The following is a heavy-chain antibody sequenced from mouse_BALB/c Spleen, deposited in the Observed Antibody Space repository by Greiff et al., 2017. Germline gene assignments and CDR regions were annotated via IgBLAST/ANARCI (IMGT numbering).Heavy chain of an antibody. D-gene: IGHD2-14*01. CDR1: GFNIKDYY. J-gene: IGHJ2*01. V-gene: IGHV14-4*02. Sequence: EVQLQQSGAELVRSGASVKLSCTASGFNIKDYYMHWVKQRPEQGLEWIGWIDPENGDTEYAPKFQGKATMTADTSSNTAYLQLSSLTSEDTAVYYCNAFPSAYYRYGVGAPFFDYWGQGTTLTVSA. CDR2: IDPENGDT. CDR3: NAFPSAYYRYGVGAPFFDY.